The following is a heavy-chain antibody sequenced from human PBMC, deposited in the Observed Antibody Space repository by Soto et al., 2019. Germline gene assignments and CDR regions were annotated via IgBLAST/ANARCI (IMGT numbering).Heavy chain of an antibody. CDR1: GYTFTSYA. J-gene: IGHJ4*02. D-gene: IGHD2-15*01. CDR3: AAGGGGSRY. V-gene: IGHV1-3*01. CDR2: INPGNGDT. Sequence: ASVKVSCKASGYTFTSYAMHWVRQAPGQRLEWMGWINPGNGDTKYSQTLQGRVTLTRDTSANTAYMELTSLNSADTAVYYCAAGGGGSRYWGQGTLVTVS.